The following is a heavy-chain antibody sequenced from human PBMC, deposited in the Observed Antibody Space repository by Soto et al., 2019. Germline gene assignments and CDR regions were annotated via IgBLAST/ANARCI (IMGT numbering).Heavy chain of an antibody. J-gene: IGHJ6*02. CDR2: ISGSGGST. V-gene: IGHV3-23*01. CDR3: AKNIHDYSNEPADYYCYVMDV. Sequence: PGGSLRLCCAASGFTFNSYAMSWVRQAPGKGLEWVSAISGSGGSTYYADSVKGRFTISRDNSKNTLYLQMNSLRAEDTAVYYCAKNIHDYSNEPADYYCYVMDVRGQGTTVTVSS. D-gene: IGHD5-12*01. CDR1: GFTFNSYA.